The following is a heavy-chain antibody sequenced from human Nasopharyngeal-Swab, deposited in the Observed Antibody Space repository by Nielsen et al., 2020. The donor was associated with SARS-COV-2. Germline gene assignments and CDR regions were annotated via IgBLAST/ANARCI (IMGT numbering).Heavy chain of an antibody. Sequence: RQAPGKGLEWIGSIYYSGSTYYNPSLKSRVTISVDTSKNQFSLKLSSVTAADTAVYYCARLDVSAAGRDYWGQGTLVTVST. CDR2: IYYSGST. J-gene: IGHJ4*02. D-gene: IGHD6-13*01. CDR3: ARLDVSAAGRDY. V-gene: IGHV4-39*01.